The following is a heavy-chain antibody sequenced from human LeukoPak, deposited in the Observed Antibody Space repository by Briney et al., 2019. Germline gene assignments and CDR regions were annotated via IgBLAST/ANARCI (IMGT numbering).Heavy chain of an antibody. D-gene: IGHD3-10*01. J-gene: IGHJ4*02. Sequence: GGSLRLSCAASGFTFSSYSMNWVRQAPGKGLEWVSSISSSSSYIYYADSVKGRFTISRDNSKNTLYLQMNSLRAGDTAVYYCARERGESGIDYWGQGTLVTVSS. CDR3: ARERGESGIDY. CDR1: GFTFSSYS. CDR2: ISSSSSYI. V-gene: IGHV3-21*01.